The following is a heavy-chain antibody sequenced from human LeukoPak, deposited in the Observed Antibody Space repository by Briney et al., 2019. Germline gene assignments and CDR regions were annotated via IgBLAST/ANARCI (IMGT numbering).Heavy chain of an antibody. J-gene: IGHJ4*02. CDR3: ARGELQNAPLYHY. D-gene: IGHD2-8*01. CDR1: GFTVSTNC. V-gene: IGHV3-53*04. Sequence: GGSLRLSCAASGFTVSTNCMTWVRQAPGKGLEWVSTIYSGGTTYYADSVMGRFTISRHNSRNTLYLQMNSLKSEDTAVYFCARGELQNAPLYHYWGQGTLVIVSS. CDR2: IYSGGTT.